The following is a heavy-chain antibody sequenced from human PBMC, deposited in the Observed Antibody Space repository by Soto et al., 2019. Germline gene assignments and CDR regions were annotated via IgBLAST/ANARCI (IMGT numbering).Heavy chain of an antibody. CDR1: DYTFTSYG. Sequence: GXSVKDSCKASDYTFTSYGIIWGRQAPGQGLEWIGWISVYNGNTNYAQKFRGRVTMTTDISTTTAYMEMRSLRSDDTAVYYCARSGSSWNLREFDYWGQGTLVTVSS. J-gene: IGHJ4*02. D-gene: IGHD6-13*01. V-gene: IGHV1-18*01. CDR2: ISVYNGNT. CDR3: ARSGSSWNLREFDY.